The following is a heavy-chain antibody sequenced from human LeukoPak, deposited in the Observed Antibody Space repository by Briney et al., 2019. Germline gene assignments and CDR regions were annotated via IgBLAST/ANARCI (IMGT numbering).Heavy chain of an antibody. V-gene: IGHV4-4*07. CDR3: ARDSYDSSGAYP. D-gene: IGHD3-22*01. CDR2: IHRSGST. Sequence: SETLSLTCTVSGGSISSYYWSWIRQPAGKGLECIGRIHRSGSTDYNPSLKSRVTISVDTSKNQFSLKLSSVTAADTAVYYCARDSYDSSGAYPWGQGTLVTVSS. J-gene: IGHJ5*02. CDR1: GGSISSYY.